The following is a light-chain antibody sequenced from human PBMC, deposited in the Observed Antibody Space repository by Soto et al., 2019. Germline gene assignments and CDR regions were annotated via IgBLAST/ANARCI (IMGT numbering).Light chain of an antibody. CDR2: GAS. Sequence: EIVMTQSPATLSASPGERATLSCRASQSVRSNLAWYQQKPGQAPRLLIYGASNRATGIPARFSGSGSGTDFTLTISSLEPEDSAVYYCQQRHMWPITFGQGTRLEIK. CDR3: QQRHMWPIT. J-gene: IGKJ5*01. CDR1: QSVRSN. V-gene: IGKV3-11*01.